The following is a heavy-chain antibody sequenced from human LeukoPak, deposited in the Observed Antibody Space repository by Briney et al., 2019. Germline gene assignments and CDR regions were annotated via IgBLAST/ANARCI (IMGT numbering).Heavy chain of an antibody. CDR3: ASSGWYGETYY. Sequence: GGSLRLSCAASGFTFSSYSMSWVRQAPGKGLEWVANIKQDGSEKYYVDSVKGRFTISRDNAKNSLYLQMNSLRAEDTAVYYCASSGWYGETYYWGQGTLVTVSS. V-gene: IGHV3-7*01. D-gene: IGHD6-19*01. CDR1: GFTFSSYS. J-gene: IGHJ4*02. CDR2: IKQDGSEK.